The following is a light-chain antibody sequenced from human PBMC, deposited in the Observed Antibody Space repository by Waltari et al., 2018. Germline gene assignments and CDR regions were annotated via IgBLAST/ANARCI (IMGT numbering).Light chain of an antibody. V-gene: IGLV4-69*01. CDR2: VNSDGSH. CDR3: QTGGHGTWV. J-gene: IGLJ3*02. CDR1: SGYSSNV. Sequence: LVLTQSPSASASLGASVKLTCTLSSGYSSNVIAWLQQQPGKGPRYLRTVNSDGSHRKGDDIPDRFAASKSGTECQLTISSLQSEDEADYFCQTGGHGTWVFGGGTKLTVL.